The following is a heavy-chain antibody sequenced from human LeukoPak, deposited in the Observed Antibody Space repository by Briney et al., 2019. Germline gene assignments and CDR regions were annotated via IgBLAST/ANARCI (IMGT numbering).Heavy chain of an antibody. J-gene: IGHJ1*01. Sequence: GESLKISCKGSGYSFTNYWIGWVRQMRGKGLEWMGIIYPGDSDTRYSPSFQGQVTISADKSITTAYLQWSSLKASDTAMYYCAKGLTTEYFQHWGQGTLVTVSS. CDR1: GYSFTNYW. CDR2: IYPGDSDT. D-gene: IGHD6-19*01. CDR3: AKGLTTEYFQH. V-gene: IGHV5-51*01.